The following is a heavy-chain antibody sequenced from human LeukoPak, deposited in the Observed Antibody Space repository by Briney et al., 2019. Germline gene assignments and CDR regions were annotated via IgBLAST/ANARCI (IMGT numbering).Heavy chain of an antibody. Sequence: PSETLSLTCAVSGGSISFYYWSWIRQPPGKGLEWIGYIYTTGSTNYNPSLKSRVTISVDTSKHQFSLNLSSVTAADTAVYYCAREYYYGSGSGRAAFDIWGQGTMVTVSS. CDR3: AREYYYGSGSGRAAFDI. J-gene: IGHJ3*02. CDR2: IYTTGST. D-gene: IGHD3-10*01. V-gene: IGHV4-59*01. CDR1: GGSISFYY.